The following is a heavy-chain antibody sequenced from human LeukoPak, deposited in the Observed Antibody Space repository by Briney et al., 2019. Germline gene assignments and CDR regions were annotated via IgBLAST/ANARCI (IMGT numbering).Heavy chain of an antibody. Sequence: PGWSLRLSCAASGFTFRTSAMSWVRQAPAKGLQWVSSINGGDYSTYYADSVKGRFTIPRDSSKNILYLQMNSLRTDDTAMYYCATANPTPRGINFDSWGQGTLVTVSS. CDR1: GFTFRTSA. D-gene: IGHD3-10*01. J-gene: IGHJ4*02. V-gene: IGHV3-23*01. CDR2: INGGDYST. CDR3: ATANPTPRGINFDS.